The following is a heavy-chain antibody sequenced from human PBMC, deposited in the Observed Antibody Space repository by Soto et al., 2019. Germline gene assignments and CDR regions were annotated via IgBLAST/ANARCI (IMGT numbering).Heavy chain of an antibody. CDR3: ARDLSYSFDY. V-gene: IGHV3-48*01. J-gene: IGHJ4*02. CDR1: GFTFSSYS. CDR2: ISSGSSTI. D-gene: IGHD1-26*01. Sequence: EVQLVESGGGLVQPGGSLRLSCGASGFTFSSYSLKWVCQAPGKGLEWVSYISSGSSTILYADSVRGRFTISRDNAKNSLYLQMDSLRAEDTAVYYCARDLSYSFDYWGQGTLVTVSS.